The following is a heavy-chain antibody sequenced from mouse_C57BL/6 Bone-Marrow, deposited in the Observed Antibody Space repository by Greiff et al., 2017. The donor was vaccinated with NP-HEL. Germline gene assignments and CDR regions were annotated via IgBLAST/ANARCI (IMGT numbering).Heavy chain of an antibody. Sequence: QVQLQQSGAELVRPGTSVKLSCKASGYTFTSYWMHWVKQRPGQGLEWIGVIDPSDSYTNYNQKFKGKATFTVDTSSSTAYMQLSSLTSEDSAVYYCARSYAIDYWGQGTSVTVSS. CDR2: IDPSDSYT. CDR1: GYTFTSYW. J-gene: IGHJ4*01. CDR3: ARSYAIDY. V-gene: IGHV1-59*01.